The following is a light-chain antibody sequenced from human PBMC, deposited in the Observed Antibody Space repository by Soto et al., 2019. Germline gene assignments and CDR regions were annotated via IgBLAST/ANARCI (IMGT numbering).Light chain of an antibody. J-gene: IGKJ5*01. Sequence: EIVLTQSPATLSLSPGETATLSCRASQSVSSSYLAWYQQKPGQAPRLLIHGASSRATGIPDRISGSGSGTDFTLTINRLEPEDFAVYYCQKRNVWPPITFGQGTRLEI. CDR2: GAS. CDR1: QSVSSSY. CDR3: QKRNVWPPIT. V-gene: IGKV3D-20*02.